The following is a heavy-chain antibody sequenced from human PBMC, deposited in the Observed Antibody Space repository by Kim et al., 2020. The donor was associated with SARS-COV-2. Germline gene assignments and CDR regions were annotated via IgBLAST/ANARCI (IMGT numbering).Heavy chain of an antibody. Sequence: GGSLRLSCAASGFTFSSYSMNWVRQAPGKGLEWVSYISSSSSTIYYADSVKGRFTISRDNAKNSLYLQMNSLRAEDTAVYYCARLRYYDFWSGYYTGAGGVDNWGQGTLVTVSS. J-gene: IGHJ4*02. CDR3: ARLRYYDFWSGYYTGAGGVDN. CDR2: ISSSSSTI. D-gene: IGHD3-3*01. CDR1: GFTFSSYS. V-gene: IGHV3-48*04.